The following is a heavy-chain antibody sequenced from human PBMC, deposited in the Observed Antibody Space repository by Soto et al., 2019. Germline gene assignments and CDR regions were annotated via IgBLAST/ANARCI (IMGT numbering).Heavy chain of an antibody. CDR3: ARGSGGAVAETGYYGMDV. CDR1: GGSFSGYY. V-gene: IGHV4-34*01. J-gene: IGHJ6*02. D-gene: IGHD6-19*01. Sequence: QVQLQQWGAGLLKPSETLSLTCAVYGGSFSGYYWCWIRQPPEKGQGLIGEINHSGSTNYNPSLKRRVTISVDTSKNQFSLKLSSVPAADTAVYYCARGSGGAVAETGYYGMDVWGQGTTVTVSS. CDR2: INHSGST.